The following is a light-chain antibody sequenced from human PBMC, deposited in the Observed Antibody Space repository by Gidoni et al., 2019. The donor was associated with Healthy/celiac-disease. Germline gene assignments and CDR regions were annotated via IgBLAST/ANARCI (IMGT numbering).Light chain of an antibody. CDR3: QQSYSTPRT. CDR2: AAS. J-gene: IGKJ1*01. Sequence: IQLTQSLSSLTASVGCRVTITWRARQSISSYLNWYQHKPRKAPKLLLYAASSLQSGVPTRFSSGGSGTDFTLTISRMQPEDFATYYCQQSYSTPRTCGQGTKVEIK. CDR1: QSISSY. V-gene: IGKV1-39*01.